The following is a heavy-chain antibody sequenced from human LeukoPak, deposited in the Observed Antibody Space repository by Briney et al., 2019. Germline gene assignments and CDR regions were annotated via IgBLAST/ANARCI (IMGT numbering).Heavy chain of an antibody. D-gene: IGHD3-3*01. CDR1: GFTFSSYD. CDR2: IGTAGDT. V-gene: IGHV3-13*01. CDR3: ARGGFRVDFWSGSLTKSMDV. Sequence: GGSLSLSCAASGFTFSSYDMHWVRQATGKGLEWVSAIGTAGDTYCPGSVKGRFTISRENAKNSLYLQMNSLRAEDTAVYYCARGGFRVDFWSGSLTKSMDVWGQGTTVTVSS. J-gene: IGHJ6*02.